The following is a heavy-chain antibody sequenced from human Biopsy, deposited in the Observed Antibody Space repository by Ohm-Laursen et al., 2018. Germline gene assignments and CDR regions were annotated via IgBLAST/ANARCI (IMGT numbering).Heavy chain of an antibody. Sequence: ASVKVSCKVSGYTPTELSMHWVRQAPGKGLEWMGGFAPENGKTVYAQNFQARVSMTEDTSTDTACMELRSLRSEDTAVYYCAADINVWNVNYWGQGTQVTVSS. CDR2: FAPENGKT. D-gene: IGHD1-1*01. V-gene: IGHV1-24*01. CDR1: GYTPTELS. CDR3: AADINVWNVNY. J-gene: IGHJ4*02.